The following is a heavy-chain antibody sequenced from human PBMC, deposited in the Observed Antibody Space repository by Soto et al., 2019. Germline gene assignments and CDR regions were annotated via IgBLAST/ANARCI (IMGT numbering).Heavy chain of an antibody. D-gene: IGHD2-2*01. CDR2: VSKSDYT. Sequence: PGGSPRLSXAVSGFYFNNYGINWVRQAPGKGLEWVSSVSKSDYTYYSDSVKGRFTISRDNAKNSVSLQMNSLRAEDTAVYYCAREDSIIIPTVSDFWGQGTLVTVSS. V-gene: IGHV3-21*01. CDR3: AREDSIIIPTVSDF. J-gene: IGHJ4*02. CDR1: GFYFNNYG.